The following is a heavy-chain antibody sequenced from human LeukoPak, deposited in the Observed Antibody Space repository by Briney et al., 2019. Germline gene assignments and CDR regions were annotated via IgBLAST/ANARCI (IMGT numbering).Heavy chain of an antibody. D-gene: IGHD2-2*01. CDR1: GFTFNSYA. Sequence: GGSLRLSCAASGFTFNSYAMHWVRQAPGKGLEWVAVISYDESDKYYADSVKGRFTISRDNFQNMLYVQMNSLRREDTAVYYCAREVLVPAAIRASGLDVWGQGTTVSVSS. V-gene: IGHV3-30*04. CDR2: ISYDESDK. J-gene: IGHJ6*02. CDR3: AREVLVPAAIRASGLDV.